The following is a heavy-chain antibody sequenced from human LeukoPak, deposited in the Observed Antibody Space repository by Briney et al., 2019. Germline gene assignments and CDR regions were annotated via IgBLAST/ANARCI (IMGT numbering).Heavy chain of an antibody. V-gene: IGHV4-39*01. Sequence: SETLSLTCTVSGGSISSSSYYWGWIRQPPGKGLEWIGSIYYSGSTYYNPSLKSRVTISVDTSKNQFSLKLSSVTAADTAVYYCARRLEGSYSGFGYWGQGTLVTVSS. CDR2: IYYSGST. D-gene: IGHD1-26*01. CDR1: GGSISSSSYY. J-gene: IGHJ4*02. CDR3: ARRLEGSYSGFGY.